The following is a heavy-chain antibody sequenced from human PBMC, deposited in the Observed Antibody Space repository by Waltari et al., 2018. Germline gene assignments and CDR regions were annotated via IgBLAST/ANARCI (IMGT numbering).Heavy chain of an antibody. CDR3: ARDWSIAAAGTSFDY. CDR2: INPNSGGT. Sequence: QVQLVQSGAEVKKPGASVKVSCKASGYTFTGYYMHWVRQAPGQGLEWMGWINPNSGGTNYAQKFQGRVTMTRDTSISTAYMELSRLRSDDTAVYYCARDWSIAAAGTSFDYWGQGTLVTVSS. J-gene: IGHJ4*02. D-gene: IGHD6-13*01. CDR1: GYTFTGYY. V-gene: IGHV1-2*02.